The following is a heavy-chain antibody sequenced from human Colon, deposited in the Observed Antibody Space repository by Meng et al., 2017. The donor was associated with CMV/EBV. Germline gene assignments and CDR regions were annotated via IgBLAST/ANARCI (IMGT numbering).Heavy chain of an antibody. CDR1: GYTFTGYF. CDR2: LNPNSGDT. Sequence: QVQLVQAGGEVKKPGASVNVSCKPSGYTFTGYFMFWVRQAPGQGLEWMGSLNPNSGDTNSAQKFHGRLTMTRDTSIHTAYMELGSLRSDDTAVYYCATISGGDFDFWGQGTLVTVSS. V-gene: IGHV1-2*02. D-gene: IGHD3-10*01. J-gene: IGHJ4*02. CDR3: ATISGGDFDF.